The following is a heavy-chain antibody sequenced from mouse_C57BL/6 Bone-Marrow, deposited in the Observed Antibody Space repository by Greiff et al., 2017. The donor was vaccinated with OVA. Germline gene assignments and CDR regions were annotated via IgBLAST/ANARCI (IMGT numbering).Heavy chain of an antibody. D-gene: IGHD2-2*01. V-gene: IGHV5-6*01. Sequence: EVKLVESGGDLVKPGGSLKLSCAASGFTFSSYGMSWVRQTPDKRLEWVATISSGGSYTYYPDSVKGRFTISRDNAKNTLYLQMSSLKSEDTAMYYCAREGYGYRFAYWGQGTLVTVSA. CDR2: ISSGGSYT. CDR1: GFTFSSYG. J-gene: IGHJ3*01. CDR3: AREGYGYRFAY.